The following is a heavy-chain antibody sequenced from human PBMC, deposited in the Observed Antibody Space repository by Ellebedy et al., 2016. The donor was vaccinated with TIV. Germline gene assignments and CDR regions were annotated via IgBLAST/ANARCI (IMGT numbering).Heavy chain of an antibody. CDR3: ARGGTLRYSGSYGNRGWFDP. CDR2: INHSGGT. CDR1: GGSFSGDY. Sequence: MPGGSLRLSCAMYGGSFSGDYWSWIRQAPGTAQEWTGEINHSGGTKYNPSLRGRVTMLIDTSKNQFSLKLRSATAADTATYYCARGGTLRYSGSYGNRGWFDPWGQGTLATVSS. V-gene: IGHV4-34*01. D-gene: IGHD1-26*01. J-gene: IGHJ5*01.